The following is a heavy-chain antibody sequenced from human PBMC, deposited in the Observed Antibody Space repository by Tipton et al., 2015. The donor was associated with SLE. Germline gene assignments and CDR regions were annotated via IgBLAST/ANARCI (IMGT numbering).Heavy chain of an antibody. Sequence: TLSLTCAVSGGSISRYYWGWIRQPPGKGLEWIGYISYSGSTNYNPSLKSRLTMSVDTSKNQFTLKLSSVTAADTAVYYCARGGFDWGFPYFDNWGQGTLVNVSS. V-gene: IGHV4-59*08. CDR1: GGSISRYY. D-gene: IGHD3-9*01. CDR3: ARGGFDWGFPYFDN. J-gene: IGHJ4*02. CDR2: ISYSGST.